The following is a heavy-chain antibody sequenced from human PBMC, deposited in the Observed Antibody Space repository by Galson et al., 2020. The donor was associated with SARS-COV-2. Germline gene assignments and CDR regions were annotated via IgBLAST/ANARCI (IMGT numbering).Heavy chain of an antibody. CDR2: IDWDDDK. Sequence: SGPPLVTPTQTLTLTCTFSGFSLSTTGMCVSWIRQPPGKALEWLARIDWDDDKYYSTTLKTRLTISKDTSKNQVVLTMTNMDPVDTATYYCARTNCEIGIGYSHDNDYWGRGTLVTVSS. J-gene: IGHJ4*02. V-gene: IGHV2-70*11. CDR3: ARTNCEIGIGYSHDNDY. CDR1: GFSLSTTGMC. D-gene: IGHD3-22*01.